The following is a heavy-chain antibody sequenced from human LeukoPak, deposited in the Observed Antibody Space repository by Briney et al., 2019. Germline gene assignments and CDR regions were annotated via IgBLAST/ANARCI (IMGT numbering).Heavy chain of an antibody. Sequence: PSETLSLTCTVSGGSISSYYWGWIRQPPGKGLEWIGSIYYSGSTYYNPSLKSRVTISVDTSKNQFSLKLSSVTAADTAVYYCARNRVEMATRRDYFDYWGQGTLVTVSS. CDR1: GGSISSYY. D-gene: IGHD5-24*01. CDR2: IYYSGST. J-gene: IGHJ4*02. V-gene: IGHV4-39*07. CDR3: ARNRVEMATRRDYFDY.